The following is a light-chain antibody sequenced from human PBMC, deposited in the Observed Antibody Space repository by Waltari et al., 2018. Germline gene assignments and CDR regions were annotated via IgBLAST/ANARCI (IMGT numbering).Light chain of an antibody. V-gene: IGLV10-54*04. CDR2: RNN. CDR3: SAWDSDLRGYV. J-gene: IGLJ1*01. Sequence: QAGLTQPPSVSKGLRQTATLSCTGNSNNVGNQGAAWLQQHQGQPPNLLSYRNNNRPPGISDRFSASRSGNTASLTITGLQPEDEADYYCSAWDSDLRGYVFGTGTKVTVL. CDR1: SNNVGNQG.